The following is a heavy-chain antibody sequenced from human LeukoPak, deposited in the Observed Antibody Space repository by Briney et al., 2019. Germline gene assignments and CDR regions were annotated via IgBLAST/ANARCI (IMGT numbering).Heavy chain of an antibody. D-gene: IGHD6-19*01. CDR2: IKRDGSEK. CDR3: ARLGPASSGWPESFDY. CDR1: GFTFSDYY. V-gene: IGHV3-7*03. Sequence: GGSLRLSYTASGFTFSDYYMDWVRQAPGKGLEWVANIKRDGSEKYYVDSVKGRFTISRDNAKNSLDLQMNSLRVEDTAVYYCARLGPASSGWPESFDYWGQGTLVTVSS. J-gene: IGHJ4*02.